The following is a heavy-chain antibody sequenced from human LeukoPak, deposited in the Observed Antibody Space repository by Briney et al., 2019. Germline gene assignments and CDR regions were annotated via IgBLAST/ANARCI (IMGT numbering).Heavy chain of an antibody. D-gene: IGHD6-13*01. CDR3: ARQSSTLSSSWSIYYYYYMDV. J-gene: IGHJ6*03. CDR1: GGSFSGYY. CDR2: INHSGST. V-gene: IGHV4-34*01. Sequence: PSETLSLTCAVYGGSFSGYYWSWIRQPPGKGLEWIGEINHSGSTNYNPSLKSRVTISVDTSKNQFSLKLSSVTAADTAVYYCARQSSTLSSSWSIYYYYYMDVWGKGTTVTISS.